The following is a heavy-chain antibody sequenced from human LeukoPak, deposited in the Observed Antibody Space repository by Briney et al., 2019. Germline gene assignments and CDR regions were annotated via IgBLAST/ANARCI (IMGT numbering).Heavy chain of an antibody. CDR1: GFTVSSNY. D-gene: IGHD3-10*01. CDR3: ARDEYYYGSGSYYY. CDR2: IYSGGST. V-gene: IGHV3-53*01. Sequence: PGGSLRLSCTVSGFTVSSNYMSWVRQAPGKGLEWVSVIYSGGSTYYADSVKGRFTISRDNSKNTLYLQMNSLRAEDTAVYYCARDEYYYGSGSYYYWGQGTLVTVSS. J-gene: IGHJ4*02.